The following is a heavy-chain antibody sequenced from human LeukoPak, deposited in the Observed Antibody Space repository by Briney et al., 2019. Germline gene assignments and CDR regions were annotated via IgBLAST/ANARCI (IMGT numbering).Heavy chain of an antibody. CDR1: A. Sequence: AMHWVRXAPGKGLEWVAVISYDESNKYYADSVKGRFTISRDNSKNTLYLQMNSLRAEDTAVYYCARGTDTKPFWSGYWVDVWGQGTTVTVSS. D-gene: IGHD3-3*01. CDR3: ARGTDTKPFWSGYWVDV. CDR2: ISYDESNK. J-gene: IGHJ6*02. V-gene: IGHV3-30*03.